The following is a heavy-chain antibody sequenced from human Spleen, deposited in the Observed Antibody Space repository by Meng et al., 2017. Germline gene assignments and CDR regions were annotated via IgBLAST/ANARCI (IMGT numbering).Heavy chain of an antibody. CDR1: GGSFSGYY. CDR2: INHSGST. Sequence: QVQLQQWGAGLLKPSETLSLTWAVEGGSFSGYYWSWIRQPPGKGLEWIGEINHSGSTNYNPSLKSRVTISVDTSKNQFSLKLSSVTAADTAVYYCARTGSYYDSSGYYYFDYWGQGTLVTVSS. CDR3: ARTGSYYDSSGYYYFDY. V-gene: IGHV4-34*01. D-gene: IGHD3-22*01. J-gene: IGHJ4*02.